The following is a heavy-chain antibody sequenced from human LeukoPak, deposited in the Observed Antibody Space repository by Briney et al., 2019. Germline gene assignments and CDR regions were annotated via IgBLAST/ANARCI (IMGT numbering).Heavy chain of an antibody. Sequence: GGSLRLSCAASGFTFSSYAMSWVRQAPGKGLEWVAVIWYDGSNKYYADSVKGRFTISRDNSKNTLYLQMNSLRAEDTAVYYCARDPFRGAAAGTIDYWGQGTLVTVSS. V-gene: IGHV3-33*08. CDR1: GFTFSSYA. CDR3: ARDPFRGAAAGTIDY. J-gene: IGHJ4*02. CDR2: IWYDGSNK. D-gene: IGHD6-13*01.